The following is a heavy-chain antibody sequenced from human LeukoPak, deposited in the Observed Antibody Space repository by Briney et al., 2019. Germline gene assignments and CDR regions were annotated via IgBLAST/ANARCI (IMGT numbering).Heavy chain of an antibody. D-gene: IGHD2/OR15-2a*01. CDR3: ARVHNSTVTPYYMDV. V-gene: IGHV1-18*01. CDR1: GYTFTSYG. CDR2: ISAYNGNT. Sequence: ASVKVSCKASGYTFTSYGISWVRQAPGQGLEWMGWISAYNGNTNYAQKLQGRVTMTTDTSTSTAYMELRSLRSDDTAVYYCARVHNSTVTPYYMDVWGKGTTVTISS. J-gene: IGHJ6*03.